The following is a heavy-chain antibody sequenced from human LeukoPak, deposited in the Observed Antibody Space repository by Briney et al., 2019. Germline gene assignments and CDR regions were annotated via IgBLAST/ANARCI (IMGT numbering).Heavy chain of an antibody. D-gene: IGHD2-2*01. Sequence: GGSLRLPCAASGFTFSSHSMNWVRQAPGKGLEWISYISVSSGTIYYADSVKGRFTISRDNAKNSLYLQMDSLRDEDTAVYYCARASTFLDYWGQGTLVSVSS. CDR3: ARASTFLDY. J-gene: IGHJ4*02. CDR2: ISVSSGTI. CDR1: GFTFSSHS. V-gene: IGHV3-48*02.